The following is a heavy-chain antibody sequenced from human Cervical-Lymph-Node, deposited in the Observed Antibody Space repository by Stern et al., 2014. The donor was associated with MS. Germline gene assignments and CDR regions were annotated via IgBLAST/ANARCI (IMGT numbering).Heavy chain of an antibody. CDR2: IDWDDAT. J-gene: IGHJ4*02. Sequence: QVTLRESGPALVQPTQTLTLTCTFSGFSLTTRGLCVNWIRQPPGKALELLAIIDWDDATYYSTSLKTILSSSKDTSTNQVVLTMTDMDPVDTATYYCARLRCYGGATELDYWGQGMRVTVSS. D-gene: IGHD4-23*01. CDR3: ARLRCYGGATELDY. CDR1: GFSLTTRGLC. V-gene: IGHV2-70*01.